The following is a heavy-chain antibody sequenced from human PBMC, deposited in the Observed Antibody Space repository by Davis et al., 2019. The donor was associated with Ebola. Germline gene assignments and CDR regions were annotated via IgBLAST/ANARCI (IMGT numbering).Heavy chain of an antibody. J-gene: IGHJ4*02. Sequence: ASVKVTCKASGYIFTSYDINWVRQATGQGLAWMGWMNPNSGNTGYEQKFQGRVTMTRHTYISTAYMEVSSLRPEDTAVYYCARATTWSQINYYCFDYWGQGTLVTVSS. CDR2: MNPNSGNT. V-gene: IGHV1-8*01. D-gene: IGHD3-10*01. CDR1: GYIFTSYD. CDR3: ARATTWSQINYYCFDY.